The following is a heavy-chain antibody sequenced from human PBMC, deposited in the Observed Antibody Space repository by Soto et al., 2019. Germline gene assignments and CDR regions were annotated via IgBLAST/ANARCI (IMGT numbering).Heavy chain of an antibody. CDR1: GFTFSSYS. CDR2: ISSSSSTI. J-gene: IGHJ6*02. Sequence: LRLSCAASGFTFSSYSMNWVRQAPGKGLGWVSYISSSSSTIYYADSVKGRFTISRDNSKNALYMQMNGLRPEDTAVYYCAKDLAPQGWYYYYGMDVWGQGTTVTVSS. V-gene: IGHV3-48*01. CDR3: AKDLAPQGWYYYYGMDV.